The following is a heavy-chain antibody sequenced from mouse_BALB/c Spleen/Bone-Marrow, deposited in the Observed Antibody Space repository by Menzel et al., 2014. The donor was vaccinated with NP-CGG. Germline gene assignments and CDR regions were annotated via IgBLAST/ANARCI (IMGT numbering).Heavy chain of an antibody. V-gene: IGHV5-12*02. CDR3: ARHNGYFRYEAWFAY. J-gene: IGHJ3*01. D-gene: IGHD2-14*01. Sequence: EVHLVESVGGLVQPGGSLKLSCATSGFTFSDYYMYWVRQTPEKRLEWVAYISYGGGSTYYPDTVKGRFTISRDNAKNTLYLQMSRLKSEDTAMYYCARHNGYFRYEAWFAYWGQGTLVTVSA. CDR1: GFTFSDYY. CDR2: ISYGGGST.